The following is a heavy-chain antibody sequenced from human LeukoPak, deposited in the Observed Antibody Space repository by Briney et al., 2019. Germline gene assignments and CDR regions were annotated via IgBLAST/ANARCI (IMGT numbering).Heavy chain of an antibody. CDR3: ARSRRCSGGSCFDFDY. Sequence: PSETLSLTCTVSGGSISSSSYYWGWIRQPPGKGLEWIGSIYYSGSTYYNPSLKSRVTISVDTSKNQFSLKLSSVTAADTAVYYCARSRRCSGGSCFDFDYWGQGTLVTVSS. CDR2: IYYSGST. D-gene: IGHD2-15*01. J-gene: IGHJ4*02. CDR1: GGSISSSSYY. V-gene: IGHV4-39*07.